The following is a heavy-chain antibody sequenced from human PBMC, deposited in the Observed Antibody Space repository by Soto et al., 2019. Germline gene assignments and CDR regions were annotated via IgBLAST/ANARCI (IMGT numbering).Heavy chain of an antibody. CDR1: GYTFTNYG. CDR2: INPYNGNT. J-gene: IGHJ5*02. V-gene: IGHV1-18*01. D-gene: IGHD6-13*01. CDR3: ARVPAYSTRWSSGPWVDP. Sequence: QVLLVQSGAAVKTPGASVKISCQASGYTFTNYGITWVRQTPGQGFEWMAWINPYNGNTNYAQNLQGRVTMTTDTSTSTVYMELRSMRADDTSVYEWARVPAYSTRWSSGPWVDPWGQGTLVTVSS.